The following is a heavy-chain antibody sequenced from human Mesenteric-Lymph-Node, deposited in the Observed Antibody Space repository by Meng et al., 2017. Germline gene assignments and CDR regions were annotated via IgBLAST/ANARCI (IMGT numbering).Heavy chain of an antibody. Sequence: VQLQQWGAGLLKPSETLSLTCGVYGGSLSDYHWNWIRQPPRKGLEWIGQINPSGDTNYSPSLKSRVTISVDTSKNQFSLKLNSVTAADTAVYYCARRGSRNGWSVDYWGQGTLVTVSS. J-gene: IGHJ4*02. CDR1: GGSLSDYH. CDR2: INPSGDT. V-gene: IGHV4-34*01. D-gene: IGHD2-15*01. CDR3: ARRGSRNGWSVDY.